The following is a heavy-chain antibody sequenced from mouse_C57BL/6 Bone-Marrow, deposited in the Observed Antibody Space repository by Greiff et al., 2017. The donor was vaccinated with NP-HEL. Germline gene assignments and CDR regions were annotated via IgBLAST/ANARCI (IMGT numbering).Heavy chain of an antibody. CDR1: GYTFTDYY. Sequence: VQLQQSGPELVKPGASVKISCKASGYTFTDYYMNWVKQSHGKSLEWIGDINPNNGGTSYNQKFKGKATLIVDKSSSTAYMELRSLTSEDSAVYYCARRGVITTVAPFDYWGQGTTLTVSS. CDR2: INPNNGGT. D-gene: IGHD1-1*01. CDR3: ARRGVITTVAPFDY. J-gene: IGHJ2*01. V-gene: IGHV1-26*01.